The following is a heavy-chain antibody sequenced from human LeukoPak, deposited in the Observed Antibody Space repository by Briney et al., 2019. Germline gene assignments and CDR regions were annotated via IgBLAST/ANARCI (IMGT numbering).Heavy chain of an antibody. D-gene: IGHD6-19*01. CDR3: ARGGQWLGYYYGMDV. CDR1: GGSISSSSYY. J-gene: IGHJ6*02. CDR2: INHSGST. Sequence: SETLSLTCTVSGGSISSSSYYWGWIRQPPGKGLEWIGEINHSGSTNYNPSLKSRVTISVDTSKNQFSLKLSSVTAADTAVYYCARGGQWLGYYYGMDVWGQGTTVTVSS. V-gene: IGHV4-39*07.